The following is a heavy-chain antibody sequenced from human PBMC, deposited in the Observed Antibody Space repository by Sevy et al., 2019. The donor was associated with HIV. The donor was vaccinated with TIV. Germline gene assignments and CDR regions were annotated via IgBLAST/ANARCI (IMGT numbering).Heavy chain of an antibody. CDR2: IVVGSGDT. CDR3: AALAGGPEDY. CDR1: GFSLVSSA. J-gene: IGHJ4*02. Sequence: ASVKVSCKASGFSLVSSAIQWLRQARGQRLEWIGRIVVGSGDTNYAQMFQERVTITRDMSTSTAYMELSSLGSEDTAVYYCAALAGGPEDYWGQGTLVTVSS. V-gene: IGHV1-58*02. D-gene: IGHD6-19*01.